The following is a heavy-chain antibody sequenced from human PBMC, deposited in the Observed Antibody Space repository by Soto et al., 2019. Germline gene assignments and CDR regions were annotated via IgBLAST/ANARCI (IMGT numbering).Heavy chain of an antibody. CDR3: ARLPVYYDFWSGYYEDY. CDR2: ISAYNGNT. D-gene: IGHD3-3*01. V-gene: IGHV1-18*04. CDR1: GYTFTSYG. J-gene: IGHJ4*02. Sequence: ASMKVSCKASGYTFTSYGISWVRQAPGQGLEWMGWISAYNGNTNYAQKLQGRVTMTTDTSTSTAYMELRSLRSDDTAVYYCARLPVYYDFWSGYYEDYWGQGTLVTVSS.